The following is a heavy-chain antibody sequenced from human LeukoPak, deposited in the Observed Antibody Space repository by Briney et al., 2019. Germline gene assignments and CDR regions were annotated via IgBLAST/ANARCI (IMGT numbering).Heavy chain of an antibody. CDR1: GYTFTSYY. D-gene: IGHD3-3*01. CDR2: INPSGGST. J-gene: IGHJ4*02. Sequence: GASVKVSCKASGYTFTSYYMHWVRQAPGQGLEWMGIINPSGGSTSYAQKFQGRVTMTRDTSTSTVYMELSSLRSEDTAVYYCARGSSPTIFGVVIPGDFDYWGQGTLVTVSS. V-gene: IGHV1-46*01. CDR3: ARGSSPTIFGVVIPGDFDY.